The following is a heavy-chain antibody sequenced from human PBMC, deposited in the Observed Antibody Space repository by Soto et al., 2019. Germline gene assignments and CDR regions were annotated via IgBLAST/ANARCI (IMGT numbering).Heavy chain of an antibody. CDR1: GYTFTSYG. Sequence: QVQLVQSGAEVKKPGASVKVSCKASGYTFTSYGXXXXXQAPXXXXXXXXXXTAYNGNTNYAQKLQGRVTMTTDTSTSTAYMELRSLRSDDTAVYYCARDPRPLWEPYYYYGMDVWGQGTTVTVSS. V-gene: IGHV1-18*04. CDR2: XTAYNGNT. J-gene: IGHJ6*02. D-gene: IGHD1-26*01. CDR3: ARDPRPLWEPYYYYGMDV.